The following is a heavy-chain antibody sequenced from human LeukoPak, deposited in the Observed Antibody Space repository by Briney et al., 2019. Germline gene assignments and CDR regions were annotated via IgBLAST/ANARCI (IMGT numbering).Heavy chain of an antibody. J-gene: IGHJ3*02. CDR3: AKWGDNDAFDI. D-gene: IGHD3-16*01. V-gene: IGHV3-30*18. CDR2: ISYDGSNK. Sequence: PGRSLRLSCAASGFTFSSYGMHWVRKAPGKGLEWVAVISYDGSNKYYADSVKGRFTISRDNSKNTLYLQMNSLRAEDTAVYYCAKWGDNDAFDIWGQGTMVTVSS. CDR1: GFTFSSYG.